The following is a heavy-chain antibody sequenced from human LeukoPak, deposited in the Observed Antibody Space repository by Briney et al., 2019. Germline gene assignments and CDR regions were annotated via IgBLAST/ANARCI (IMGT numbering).Heavy chain of an antibody. CDR1: GYTLTELS. V-gene: IGHV1-24*01. J-gene: IGHJ5*01. D-gene: IGHD3-9*01. CDR2: FDPEDGET. Sequence: ASVNVSRKVSGYTLTELSMHWVRQAPGKGLEWMGGFDPEDGETIYAQKFQGRVTMTEDTSTDTAYMELSSLRSEDTAVYYCATPRGYYDILTGYSSFDPWGQGTLVNVSS. CDR3: ATPRGYYDILTGYSSFDP.